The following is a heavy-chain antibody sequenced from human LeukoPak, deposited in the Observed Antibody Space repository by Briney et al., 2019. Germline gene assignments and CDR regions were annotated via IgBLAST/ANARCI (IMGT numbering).Heavy chain of an antibody. D-gene: IGHD6-19*01. J-gene: IGHJ4*02. CDR3: AKYPTQWLVHRGDY. CDR2: ISGSGGST. V-gene: IGHV3-23*01. Sequence: GGSLRLSCAASGFTFSSYGKSWVRQAPGKGLEWVSAISGSGGSTYYADSVKGRFTISRDNSKNTLYLQMNSLRAEDTAVYYCAKYPTQWLVHRGDYWGQGTLVTVSS. CDR1: GFTFSSYG.